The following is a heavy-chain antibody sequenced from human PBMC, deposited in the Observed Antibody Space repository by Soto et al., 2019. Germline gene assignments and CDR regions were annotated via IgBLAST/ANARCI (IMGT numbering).Heavy chain of an antibody. V-gene: IGHV1-3*01. CDR3: ARVGDCSGGSCYRTVYYFDY. J-gene: IGHJ4*02. Sequence: ASVKVSCKASGYTFTSYAMHWVRQAPGQRLDWMGWINAGNGNTKYSQKFQGRVTITRDTSASTAYMELSSLRSEDTAVYYCARVGDCSGGSCYRTVYYFDYWGQGTLVTVSS. CDR2: INAGNGNT. CDR1: GYTFTSYA. D-gene: IGHD2-15*01.